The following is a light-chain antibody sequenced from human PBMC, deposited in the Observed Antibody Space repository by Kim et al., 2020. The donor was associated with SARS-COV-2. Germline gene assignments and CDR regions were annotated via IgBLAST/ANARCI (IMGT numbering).Light chain of an antibody. CDR2: DVH. CDR3: SSWASTTSYV. Sequence: QSALTQPASVSGSPGQSITISCTGTRLDVGGYNYVSWYQQHPGKAPKLMIYDVHNRPTGVSDRFSGSKSGNTASLTISGLQAEDEADYYCSSWASTTSYVLGTGTTVTVL. V-gene: IGLV2-14*03. J-gene: IGLJ1*01. CDR1: RLDVGGYNY.